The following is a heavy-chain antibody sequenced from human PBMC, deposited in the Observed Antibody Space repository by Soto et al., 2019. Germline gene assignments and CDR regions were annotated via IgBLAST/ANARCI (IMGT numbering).Heavy chain of an antibody. CDR1: GFTFSSYG. J-gene: IGHJ4*02. CDR3: ARVNGYGGNSYYFDY. V-gene: IGHV3-33*01. Sequence: GGSLRLSCAASGFTFSSYGMHWVRQAPGKGLEWVAVIWYDGSNKYYADSVKGRFTISRDNSKNTLYLQMNSLRAEDTAVYYCARVNGYGGNSYYFDYWGQGTLVTVSS. D-gene: IGHD4-17*01. CDR2: IWYDGSNK.